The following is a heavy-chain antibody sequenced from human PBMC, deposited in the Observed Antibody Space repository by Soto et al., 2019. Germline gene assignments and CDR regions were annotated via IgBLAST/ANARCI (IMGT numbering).Heavy chain of an antibody. Sequence: GGSLRLSCAASEFTFDKYYMTWVRQAPGKGPEWVANIKPDGSEQYYVDSVKGRFTISRDNANNSLYLQMNSLRAEDTAVYFCARGNWNYYYGFDVWGQGTTVTISS. CDR1: EFTFDKYY. J-gene: IGHJ6*02. CDR2: IKPDGSEQ. D-gene: IGHD1-20*01. V-gene: IGHV3-7*01. CDR3: ARGNWNYYYGFDV.